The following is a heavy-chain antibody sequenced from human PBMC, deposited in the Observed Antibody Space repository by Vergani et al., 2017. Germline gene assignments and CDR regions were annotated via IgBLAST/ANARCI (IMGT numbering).Heavy chain of an antibody. CDR1: GVSVSGSGVG. CDR3: AHRDFVDDNYESVDD. Sequence: QITLKESGPTLVKPPQTLTLTCTVSGVSVSGSGVGVAWIRHPPGKALECLAIIYWNDDKRYSPSLMVGLTIAKDSSRNQVVLTMANMDPVDTATYYCAHRDFVDDNYESVDDRGPGTLVTVAS. J-gene: IGHJ4*02. V-gene: IGHV2-5*01. D-gene: IGHD4-11*01. CDR2: IYWNDDK.